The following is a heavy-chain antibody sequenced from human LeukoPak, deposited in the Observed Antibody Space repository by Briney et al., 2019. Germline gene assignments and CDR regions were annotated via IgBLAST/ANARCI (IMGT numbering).Heavy chain of an antibody. Sequence: SVKVSCTAFGGTFSSYAISWVRQAPGQGLEWMGGIIPIFGTANYAQKFQGRVTITTDESTSTAYMELSSLRSEDTAVYYCARDQGVRYFDWLSNTSYYYYMDVWGKGTTVTVSS. CDR3: ARDQGVRYFDWLSNTSYYYYMDV. CDR2: IIPIFGTA. J-gene: IGHJ6*03. V-gene: IGHV1-69*05. CDR1: GGTFSSYA. D-gene: IGHD3-9*01.